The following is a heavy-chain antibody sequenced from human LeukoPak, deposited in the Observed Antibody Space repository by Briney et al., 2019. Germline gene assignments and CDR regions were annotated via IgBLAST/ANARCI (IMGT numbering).Heavy chain of an antibody. CDR3: AKGRGWEASYYYYYMDV. CDR2: IRYDGSNK. CDR1: GFTFSTYG. Sequence: GGSLRLSCAASGFTFSTYGMHWVRQAPGKGLEWVAFIRYDGSNKYYTDSVKGRFTISRDNSKNTLYLQMNSLRAEDTAVYYCAKGRGWEASYYYYYMDVWGKGTTVTISS. V-gene: IGHV3-30*02. D-gene: IGHD1-26*01. J-gene: IGHJ6*03.